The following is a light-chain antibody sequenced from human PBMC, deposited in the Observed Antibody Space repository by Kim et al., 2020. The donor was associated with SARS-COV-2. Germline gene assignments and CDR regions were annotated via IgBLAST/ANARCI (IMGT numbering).Light chain of an antibody. CDR2: EVS. CDR1: NSDLGDYSY. J-gene: IGLJ1*01. Sequence: QSALTQPPSASGSPGQSVTISCSGSNSDLGDYSYVSWYQQHPGKAPKLIIYEVSKRPSGVPDRFSGSKSGNTASPTVSGLQAEDEADYYCTSYAGSNNYVFGSGTKVTVL. V-gene: IGLV2-8*01. CDR3: TSYAGSNNYV.